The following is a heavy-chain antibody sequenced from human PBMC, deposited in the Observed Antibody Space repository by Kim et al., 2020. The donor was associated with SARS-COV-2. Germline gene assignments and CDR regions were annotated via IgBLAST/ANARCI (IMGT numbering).Heavy chain of an antibody. CDR3: AKDLGIAVPGSIINNNWFDP. CDR1: GFTFSSYG. CDR2: ISCDGSNK. J-gene: IGHJ5*02. V-gene: IGHV3-30*18. Sequence: GGSLRLSCAASGFTFSSYGMHWVRQDPGKGLEWVAVISCDGSNKYYADSVKGRFTISRDNSKNTLFLQMNSLRAEDSAVYYCAKDLGIAVPGSIINNNWFDPWGQGTLVTVSS. D-gene: IGHD6-19*01.